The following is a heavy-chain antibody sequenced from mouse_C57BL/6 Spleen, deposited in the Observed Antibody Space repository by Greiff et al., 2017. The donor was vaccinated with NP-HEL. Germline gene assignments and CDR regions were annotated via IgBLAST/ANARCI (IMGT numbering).Heavy chain of an antibody. CDR3: AREYGNFWYFDV. J-gene: IGHJ1*03. CDR1: GFTFSDYG. CDR2: ISSGSSTI. D-gene: IGHD2-1*01. V-gene: IGHV5-17*01. Sequence: DVKLVESGGGLVKPGGSLKLSCAASGFTFSDYGMHWVRQAPEKGLEWVAYISSGSSTIYYADTVKGRFTISRDNAKNTLFLQMTSLRSEDTAMYYCAREYGNFWYFDVWGTGTTVTVSS.